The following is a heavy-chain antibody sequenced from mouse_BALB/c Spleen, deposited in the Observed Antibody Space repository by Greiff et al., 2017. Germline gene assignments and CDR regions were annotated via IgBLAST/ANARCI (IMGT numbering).Heavy chain of an antibody. Sequence: DVMLVESGGGLVKPGGSLKLSCAASGFTFSSYAMSWVRQTPEKRLEWVASISSGGSTYYPDSVKGRFTISRDNARNILYLQMSSLRSEDTAMYYCARDGYYGSPMDDWGQGTSVTVSS. CDR2: ISSGGST. J-gene: IGHJ4*01. D-gene: IGHD1-1*01. CDR3: ARDGYYGSPMDD. CDR1: GFTFSSYA. V-gene: IGHV5-6-5*01.